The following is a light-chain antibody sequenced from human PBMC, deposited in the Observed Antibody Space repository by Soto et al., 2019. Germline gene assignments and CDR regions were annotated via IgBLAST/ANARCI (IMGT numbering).Light chain of an antibody. V-gene: IGKV2D-29*01. CDR2: EVS. CDR1: QSLLQSRGKNS. J-gene: IGKJ1*01. Sequence: IVLTQTPLSLSVTPGQPASISCKSSQSLLQSRGKNSFNWYLQRPGQPPQLLIFEVSNRFSGVPDRFSGSGSGTDFTLHISRVEAEDVGVFYCLQSVQLPRTFGQGTKVEIK. CDR3: LQSVQLPRT.